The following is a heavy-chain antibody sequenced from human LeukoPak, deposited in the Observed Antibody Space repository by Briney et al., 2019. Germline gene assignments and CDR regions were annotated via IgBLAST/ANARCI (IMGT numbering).Heavy chain of an antibody. Sequence: GASVKVSCKASGYTFTGYYMHWVRQAPGQGLEWMGWINPNSGGTNYAQKFQGRATMTRDTSISTAYMELSRLRSDDTAVYYCARVAGSSGCFDYWGQGTLVTVSS. D-gene: IGHD6-19*01. CDR1: GYTFTGYY. J-gene: IGHJ4*02. CDR3: ARVAGSSGCFDY. V-gene: IGHV1-2*02. CDR2: INPNSGGT.